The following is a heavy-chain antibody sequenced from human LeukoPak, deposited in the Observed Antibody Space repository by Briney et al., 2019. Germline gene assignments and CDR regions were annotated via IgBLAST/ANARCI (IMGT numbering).Heavy chain of an antibody. Sequence: GGSLRLSCAASGFTFSVSVIHWVRQASGKGLEWVSGISPSGDITYYADSVKGRFTISRDNSKNTLYLEVISLTAEDTAVYYCAKDDAWLRFGEWSQGTLVTVSS. J-gene: IGHJ4*02. CDR2: ISPSGDIT. CDR3: AKDDAWLRFGE. D-gene: IGHD3-10*01. CDR1: GFTFSVSV. V-gene: IGHV3-23*01.